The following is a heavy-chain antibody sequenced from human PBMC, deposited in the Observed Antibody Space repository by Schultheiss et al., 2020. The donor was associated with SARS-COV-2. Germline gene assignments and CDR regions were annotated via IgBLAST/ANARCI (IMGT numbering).Heavy chain of an antibody. Sequence: SGPTLVKPTETLTLTCTVSGFSLSNARMGVGWIRQPPGKGLEWIGEINHSGSTSYNPSLKSRVTISADTSKNQFSLKLSSVTAADTAVYYCARAGSSSSALYYYYYYGMDVWGQGTTVTVSS. V-gene: IGHV4-38-2*02. CDR3: ARAGSSSSALYYYYYYGMDV. CDR1: GFSLSNARMG. J-gene: IGHJ6*02. D-gene: IGHD6-6*01. CDR2: INHSGST.